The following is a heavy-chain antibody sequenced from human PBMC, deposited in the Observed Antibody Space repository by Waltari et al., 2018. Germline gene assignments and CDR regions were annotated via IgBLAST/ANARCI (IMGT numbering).Heavy chain of an antibody. CDR2: IYTSGST. CDR3: ARDSPDYGSGSWTPTQYNWFDP. V-gene: IGHV4-4*07. CDR1: GGSISSYY. J-gene: IGHJ5*02. Sequence: QVQLQESGPGLVKPSETLSLTCTVSGGSISSYYWSWIRPPAGTGLEWIGRIYTSGSTNYNPSLKSRVTMSVDTSKNQFSLKLSSVTAADTAVYYCARDSPDYGSGSWTPTQYNWFDPWGQGTLVTVSS. D-gene: IGHD3-10*01.